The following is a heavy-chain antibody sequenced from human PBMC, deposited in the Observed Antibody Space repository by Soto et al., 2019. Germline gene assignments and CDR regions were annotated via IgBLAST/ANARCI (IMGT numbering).Heavy chain of an antibody. CDR2: TYYRSKWYN. D-gene: IGHD1-1*01. CDR3: TRGNPDWFYP. J-gene: IGHJ5*02. Sequence: SQTLSLTCAISGDSVSSNSAAWNWIRQSPSRGLEWLGRTYYRSKWYNHYAVSVESRVTINADTSKNQFSLQLNSVTPEDTAVDYCTRGNPDWFYPWGKGTLVTVAS. CDR1: GDSVSSNSAA. V-gene: IGHV6-1*01.